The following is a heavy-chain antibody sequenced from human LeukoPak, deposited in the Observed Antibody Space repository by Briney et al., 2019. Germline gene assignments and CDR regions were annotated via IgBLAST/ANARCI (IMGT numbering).Heavy chain of an antibody. CDR3: ARDLGDYGSGSYYGLY. J-gene: IGHJ4*02. D-gene: IGHD3-10*01. Sequence: GRSLRLSCAASGFTFSSYAMHWVRQAPGKGLEWVAVISYDGSNKYYADSVRGRFTISRDNSKNTLYLQMNSLRAEDTAVYYCARDLGDYGSGSYYGLYWGQGTLVTVSS. V-gene: IGHV3-30-3*01. CDR2: ISYDGSNK. CDR1: GFTFSSYA.